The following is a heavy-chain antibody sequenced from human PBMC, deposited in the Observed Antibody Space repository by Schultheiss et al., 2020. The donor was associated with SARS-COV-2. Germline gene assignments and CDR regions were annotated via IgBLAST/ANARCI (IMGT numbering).Heavy chain of an antibody. CDR1: GFTFDDYA. V-gene: IGHV3-9*01. CDR3: AKDDVLASYYYYGMDV. Sequence: SLKISCAASGFTFDDYAMHWVRQAPGKGLEWVSGISWNSGSIGYADSVKGRFTISRDNAKNTLYLQMNSLRAEDTAVYYCAKDDVLASYYYYGMDVWGQGTTVTVSS. J-gene: IGHJ6*02. CDR2: ISWNSGSI.